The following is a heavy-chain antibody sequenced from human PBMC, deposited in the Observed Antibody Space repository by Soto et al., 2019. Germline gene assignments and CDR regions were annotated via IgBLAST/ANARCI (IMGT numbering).Heavy chain of an antibody. Sequence: SETLSLTCTVSCGSISSSSYYWGWIRQPPGKGLEWIGSIYYSGSTNYNPSLKSRVTISVDTLKNQFSLKLSSVTAADTAVYYCARHGPRSRAARLHYYYYMDVWGKGTTVTVSS. J-gene: IGHJ6*03. V-gene: IGHV4-39*01. CDR3: ARHGPRSRAARLHYYYYMDV. CDR2: IYYSGST. D-gene: IGHD6-6*01. CDR1: CGSISSSSYY.